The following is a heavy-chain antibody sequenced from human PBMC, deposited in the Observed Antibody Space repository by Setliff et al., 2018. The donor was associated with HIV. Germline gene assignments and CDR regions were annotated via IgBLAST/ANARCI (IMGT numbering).Heavy chain of an antibody. D-gene: IGHD3-16*01. CDR2: IWYDGSKK. J-gene: IGHJ5*02. V-gene: IGHV3-30*02. CDR3: ARDRGTPDKCFDP. Sequence: GGSLRLSCTVVGFSIENCDKHWVRQAPGKGPEWLAFIWYDGSKKYYADSVKGRFTISRDNSKNTLFLQMNSLRPEDQAVDYCARDRGTPDKCFDPWGQGTLVTVSS. CDR1: GFSIENCD.